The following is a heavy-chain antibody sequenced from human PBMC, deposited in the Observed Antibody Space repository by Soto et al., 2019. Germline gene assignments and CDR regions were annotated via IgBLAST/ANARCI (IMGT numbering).Heavy chain of an antibody. CDR3: ARDPGYSGYDSHY. CDR2: IIPIFGTA. J-gene: IGHJ4*02. V-gene: IGHV1-69*13. D-gene: IGHD5-12*01. Sequence: SVKVSCKASGGTFSSYAISWVRQAPGQGLEWMGGIIPIFGTANYAQKFQGRVTITADESTSTAYMELSSLRSEDTAVYYCARDPGYSGYDSHYWGQGTLVTVSS. CDR1: GGTFSSYA.